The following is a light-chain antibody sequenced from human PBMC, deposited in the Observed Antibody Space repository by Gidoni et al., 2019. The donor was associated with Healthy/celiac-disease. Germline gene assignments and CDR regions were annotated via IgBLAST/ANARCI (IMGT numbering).Light chain of an antibody. CDR1: QSISSY. J-gene: IGKJ5*01. CDR3: QQSYSTPLIT. V-gene: IGKV1-39*01. CDR2: AAS. Sequence: IHITQSPSSLSASVGDRVTITCRASQSISSYLNWYQQKPGKATKLLIYAASSLQSGVPSRFSGSGSGTDFTITISSLQPEDFATYYCQQSYSTPLITFGQGTRLEIK.